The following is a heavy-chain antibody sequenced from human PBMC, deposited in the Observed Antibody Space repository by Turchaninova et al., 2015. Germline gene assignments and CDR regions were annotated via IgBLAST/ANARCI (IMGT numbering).Heavy chain of an antibody. D-gene: IGHD1-1*01. V-gene: IGHV2-26*02. CDR2: IFSNDEK. J-gene: IGHJ5*02. Sequence: QVTLKESGPVLVKPTETLTLTCTVSGFSLSNGRMGLSWIRQPPGKALEWLAHIFSNDEKSYSTSLKSRLTISKDTSKSQVVLTMTNVDPVDTATYYCARIQRQLNWFDPWGQGTLVTVSS. CDR1: GFSLSNGRMG. CDR3: ARIQRQLNWFDP.